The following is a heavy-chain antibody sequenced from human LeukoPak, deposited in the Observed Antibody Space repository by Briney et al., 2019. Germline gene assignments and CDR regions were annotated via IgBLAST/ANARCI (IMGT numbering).Heavy chain of an antibody. J-gene: IGHJ4*02. CDR2: INQDGSEK. V-gene: IGHV3-7*01. CDR3: ARDPGITQERSDY. D-gene: IGHD1-1*01. CDR1: GFTFTNYW. Sequence: PGGSLRLSCSASGFTFTNYWMTWVRQAPGKGLEWVANINQDGSEKYYGDSVKGRFTISRDNAKNSLYLQMNSLRAEDTAVFYCARDPGITQERSDYWGQGTLVTVSS.